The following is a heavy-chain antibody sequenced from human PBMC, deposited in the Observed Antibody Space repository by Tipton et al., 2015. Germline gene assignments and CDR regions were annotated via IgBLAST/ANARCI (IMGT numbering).Heavy chain of an antibody. J-gene: IGHJ2*01. D-gene: IGHD3-22*01. CDR1: GGSIIGYY. V-gene: IGHV4-4*07. Sequence: TLSLTCTVSGGSIIGYYWNWIRQPTGKGLEWIGGMPYSGSTNYNPSLESRITMSVDTSKNHFSLKLSSVTAAGTAVYYCARDGMEDRGYSFPGWYFDLWGRGSLVTVSS. CDR2: MPYSGST. CDR3: ARDGMEDRGYSFPGWYFDL.